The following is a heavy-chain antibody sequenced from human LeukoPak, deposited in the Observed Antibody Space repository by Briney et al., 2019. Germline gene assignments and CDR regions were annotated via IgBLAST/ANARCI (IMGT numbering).Heavy chain of an antibody. V-gene: IGHV3-23*01. CDR2: ISGSGGST. J-gene: IGHJ3*02. D-gene: IGHD6-13*01. CDR3: AKVLYSSSWYGAFDI. CDR1: GFTFSSYA. Sequence: GGSLRLSCAASGFTFSSYAMSGVRQAPGKGLEWVSAISGSGGSTYYADSVKGRFTISRDNSKNTLYLQMNSLRAEDTAVYYCAKVLYSSSWYGAFDIWGQGTMVTVSS.